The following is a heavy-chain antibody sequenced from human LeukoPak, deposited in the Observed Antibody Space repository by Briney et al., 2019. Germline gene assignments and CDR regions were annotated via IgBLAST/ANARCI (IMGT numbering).Heavy chain of an antibody. J-gene: IGHJ3*02. Sequence: GGSLRLSCAASGFTFSSNWMHWVRQAPGKGLVWVSRINTAGSGTSYADSVKGRFTISRDNAKNTLYLQMGSLRAEDTAVYYCAREGEGSGTYSAFDIWGHGTMVTVSS. CDR2: INTAGSGT. V-gene: IGHV3-74*01. CDR3: AREGEGSGTYSAFDI. CDR1: GFTFSSNW. D-gene: IGHD3-10*01.